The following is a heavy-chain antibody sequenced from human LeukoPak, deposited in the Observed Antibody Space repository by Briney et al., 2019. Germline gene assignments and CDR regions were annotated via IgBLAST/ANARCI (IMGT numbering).Heavy chain of an antibody. D-gene: IGHD5-24*01. CDR3: ARSFRDGYNYYYFDY. J-gene: IGHJ4*02. V-gene: IGHV4-61*02. Sequence: SETLSLTCTVSGGSVSSGSYYWSWIRQPAGKGLEWIGRIYTSGSTNYNPSLKSRVTISVDTSKNQFSLKLSSVTAADTAVYYCARSFRDGYNYYYFDYWGQGTLVTVSS. CDR1: GGSVSSGSYY. CDR2: IYTSGST.